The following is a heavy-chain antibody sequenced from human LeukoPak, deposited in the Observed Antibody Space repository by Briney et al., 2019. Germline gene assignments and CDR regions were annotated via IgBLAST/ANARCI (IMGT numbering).Heavy chain of an antibody. Sequence: GGSLRLSCAASGFTFSSYAMHWVRQAPGKGLEYVSAISSNGGSTYYANSVKGRFTISRDNSKNTLYLQMGSLRAEDMAVHYCARGNIVVVPAAIHYWGQGTLVTVSS. V-gene: IGHV3-64*01. D-gene: IGHD2-2*02. CDR3: ARGNIVVVPAAIHY. CDR1: GFTFSSYA. CDR2: ISSNGGST. J-gene: IGHJ4*02.